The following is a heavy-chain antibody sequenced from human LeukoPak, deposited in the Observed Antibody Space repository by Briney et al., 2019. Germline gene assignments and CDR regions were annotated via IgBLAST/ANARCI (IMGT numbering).Heavy chain of an antibody. CDR2: IYYSGST. Sequence: KPSETLSLTCTVSGGSISSYYWSWIRQPPGKGLEWIGYIYYSGSTNYNPSLKSRVTISVDTSKNQFSLKLSSVTAADTAVYYCARDRGSSWEIGNWFDPWGQGTLVTVSS. D-gene: IGHD6-13*01. CDR3: ARDRGSSWEIGNWFDP. J-gene: IGHJ5*02. CDR1: GGSISSYY. V-gene: IGHV4-59*01.